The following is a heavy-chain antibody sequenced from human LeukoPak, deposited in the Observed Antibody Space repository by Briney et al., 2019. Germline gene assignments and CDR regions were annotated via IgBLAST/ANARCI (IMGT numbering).Heavy chain of an antibody. D-gene: IGHD2-2*01. Sequence: GGSLRLSCAASGFTFSSYGMHWVRQAPGKGLEWVAVISYDGSNKYYADSVKGRFTISRDNSKNTLYLQMNSLRAEDTAVYYCAKAYIVVVPAAFYYMDVWGKGTTVTVSS. CDR1: GFTFSSYG. CDR3: AKAYIVVVPAAFYYMDV. V-gene: IGHV3-30*18. CDR2: ISYDGSNK. J-gene: IGHJ6*03.